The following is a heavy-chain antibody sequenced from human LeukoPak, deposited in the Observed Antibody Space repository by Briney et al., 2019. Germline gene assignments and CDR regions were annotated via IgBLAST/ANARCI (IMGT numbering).Heavy chain of an antibody. CDR1: GYTFADYY. CDR2: ISPNSGGT. V-gene: IGHV1-2*02. D-gene: IGHD6-6*01. Sequence: ASVKVSCKASGYTFADYYMHWVRQAPGQGLEWMGWISPNSGGTNYAQNFQGRVTRTRDTSVSTAYMELSSLRADDTAAYYCARSNTATRRGDNWFDPWGQGTLVTVSS. J-gene: IGHJ5*02. CDR3: ARSNTATRRGDNWFDP.